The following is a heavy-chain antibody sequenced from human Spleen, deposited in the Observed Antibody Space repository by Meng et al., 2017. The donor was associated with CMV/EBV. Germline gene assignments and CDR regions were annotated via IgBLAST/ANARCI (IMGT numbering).Heavy chain of an antibody. Sequence: FINYAMRLVRQAPGKGLAWVAFIWDDVIKKWYADFVKGRFTISRDNSNDTLYLQLNNLGAEDTAVYHCARQPYCTSSSCYYHLFASWGQGPLVTVSS. CDR2: IWDDVIKK. CDR1: FINYA. J-gene: IGHJ4*02. D-gene: IGHD2-2*01. CDR3: ARQPYCTSSSCYYHLFAS. V-gene: IGHV3-33*01.